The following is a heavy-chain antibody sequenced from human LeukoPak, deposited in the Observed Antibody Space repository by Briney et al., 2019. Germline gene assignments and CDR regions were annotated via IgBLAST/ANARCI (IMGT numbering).Heavy chain of an antibody. D-gene: IGHD6-19*01. Sequence: KPGGSLRLSCAASGFTFSAYNMSWVRRTPGKGLEWVSSITTSSSYMFYADSVRDRITISRDNAENSLYLQMNSLRDEDTAVYYCARDPYSGGYGAYYYYYMDVWGKGTTVTVSS. CDR2: ITTSSSYM. J-gene: IGHJ6*03. CDR3: ARDPYSGGYGAYYYYYMDV. V-gene: IGHV3-21*01. CDR1: GFTFSAYN.